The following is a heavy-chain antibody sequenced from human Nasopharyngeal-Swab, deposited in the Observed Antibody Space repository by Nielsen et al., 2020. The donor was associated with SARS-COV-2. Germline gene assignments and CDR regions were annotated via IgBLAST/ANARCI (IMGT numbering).Heavy chain of an antibody. J-gene: IGHJ4*02. CDR3: AKVRGGYSSSWYDY. D-gene: IGHD6-13*01. V-gene: IGHV1-18*01. CDR2: ISAYNGNT. Sequence: WVRQAPGQGLEWMGWISAYNGNTNYAQKLQGRVTMTTDTSTSTAYMELRSLRSDDTAVYYCAKVRGGYSSSWYDYWGQGTLVTVFS.